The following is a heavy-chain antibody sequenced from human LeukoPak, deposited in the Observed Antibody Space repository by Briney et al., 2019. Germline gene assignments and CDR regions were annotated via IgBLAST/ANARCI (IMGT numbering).Heavy chain of an antibody. CDR2: INTNTGNP. CDR3: ARVVWYSSGWYTPHYYYYGMDV. J-gene: IGHJ6*02. Sequence: AASVKVSCKASGYTFTSYAMNWVRQAPGQGLEWMGWINTNTGNPTYAQGFTGRFVFSLDTSVSTAYLQISSLKAEDTAVYYCARVVWYSSGWYTPHYYYYGMDVWGQGTTVTVSS. CDR1: GYTFTSYA. D-gene: IGHD6-19*01. V-gene: IGHV7-4-1*02.